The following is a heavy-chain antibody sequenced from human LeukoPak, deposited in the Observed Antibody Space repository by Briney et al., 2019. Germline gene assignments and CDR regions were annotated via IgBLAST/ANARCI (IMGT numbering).Heavy chain of an antibody. Sequence: SETLSLTCTVSGGSISSSSYYWGWIRQPPGKGLEWIGSIYYSGSTYYNPSLKSRVTISVDTSKNQSSLKLSSVTAADTAVYYCARGALYYYDSSGYLWGQGTLVTVSS. V-gene: IGHV4-39*07. D-gene: IGHD3-22*01. CDR3: ARGALYYYDSSGYL. CDR1: GGSISSSSYY. CDR2: IYYSGST. J-gene: IGHJ4*02.